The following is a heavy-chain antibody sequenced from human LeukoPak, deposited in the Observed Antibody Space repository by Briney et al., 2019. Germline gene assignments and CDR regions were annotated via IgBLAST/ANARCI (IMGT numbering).Heavy chain of an antibody. CDR3: AKGYYGALTNNWFDP. Sequence: GGSLRLSCAASGFTFSSYGMHWVRQAPGKGLEWVTFIRYDGSNKYYADSVKGRITISRDNSKNTLYLQMNTLRAEDTAMYYCAKGYYGALTNNWFDPWGQGTLVTVSS. D-gene: IGHD4-17*01. J-gene: IGHJ5*02. CDR1: GFTFSSYG. V-gene: IGHV3-30*02. CDR2: IRYDGSNK.